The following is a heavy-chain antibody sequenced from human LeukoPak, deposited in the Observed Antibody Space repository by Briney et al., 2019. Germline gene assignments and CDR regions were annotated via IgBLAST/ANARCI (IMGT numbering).Heavy chain of an antibody. CDR3: ASSSSWYSGDAFDI. Sequence: GGSLRLSCAASGFTFSSYSMDWVRQAPGKGLEWVSSISSSSSYIYYADSVKGRFTISRDNAKNSLYLQMNSLRAEDTAVYYCASSSSWYSGDAFDIWGQGTMVTVSS. CDR1: GFTFSSYS. J-gene: IGHJ3*02. V-gene: IGHV3-21*01. CDR2: ISSSSSYI. D-gene: IGHD6-13*01.